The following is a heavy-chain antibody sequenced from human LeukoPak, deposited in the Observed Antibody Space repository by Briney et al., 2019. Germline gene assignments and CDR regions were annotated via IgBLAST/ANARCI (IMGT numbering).Heavy chain of an antibody. CDR3: ARDGMVRGVIISSGDY. CDR1: GGAFSSYA. Sequence: GASVKVSCKASGGAFSSYAISWVRQAPGQGLEWMGRIIPILGIANYAQKFQGRVTITADKSTSTAYMELSSLRSEDTAVYYCARDGMVRGVIISSGDYWGPGTLVTVSS. J-gene: IGHJ4*02. V-gene: IGHV1-69*04. CDR2: IIPILGIA. D-gene: IGHD3-10*01.